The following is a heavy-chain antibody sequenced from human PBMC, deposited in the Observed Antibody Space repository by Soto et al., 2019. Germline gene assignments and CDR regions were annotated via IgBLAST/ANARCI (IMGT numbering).Heavy chain of an antibody. J-gene: IGHJ4*02. D-gene: IGHD3-22*01. CDR3: ARDDSSGLFY. CDR2: ISGSGGKT. Sequence: GGSLRLSCAASGFTFSSYALSWVRQAPGKGLEWVSIISGSGGKTYYADPVKGRFTMTRDTSTSTVYMELSSLRSEDTAVYYCARDDSSGLFYWGQGTLVTVSS. V-gene: IGHV3-23*01. CDR1: GFTFSSYA.